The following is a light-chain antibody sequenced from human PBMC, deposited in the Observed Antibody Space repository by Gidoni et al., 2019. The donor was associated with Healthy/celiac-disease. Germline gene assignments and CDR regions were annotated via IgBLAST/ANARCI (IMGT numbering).Light chain of an antibody. J-gene: IGLJ1*01. V-gene: IGLV2-8*01. Sequence: QSALTQPPSASGSPGQSVTISCTGTTSDVGGYNYFSWYQQHSGKAPKLMIYEVSKRPSGVPDRFSGSKSGNTASLTVSGLQAEDEADYYCSSYAGSNNYVFGTGTKVTVL. CDR2: EVS. CDR3: SSYAGSNNYV. CDR1: TSDVGGYNY.